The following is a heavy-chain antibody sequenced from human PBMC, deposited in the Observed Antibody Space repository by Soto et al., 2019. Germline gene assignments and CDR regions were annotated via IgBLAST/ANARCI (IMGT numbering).Heavy chain of an antibody. CDR3: ARDRPPGSLYGMDA. CDR2: ISTDSGYT. V-gene: IGHV1-18*01. CDR1: GYIFTTYG. Sequence: QIQLVQSGGEVERPGASVTVSCEASGYIFTTYGLSWVRQTPAHGLEWMGWISTDSGYTQYSQLLQGRVTMTRETSTNTAYMELRDLTFDDTGIYYCARDRPPGSLYGMDAWGQGTAVTVSS. J-gene: IGHJ6*02.